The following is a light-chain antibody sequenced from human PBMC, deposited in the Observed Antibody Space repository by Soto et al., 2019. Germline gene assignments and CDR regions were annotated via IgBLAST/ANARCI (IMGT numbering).Light chain of an antibody. CDR1: QCLSSY. CDR3: QQHSNWPPIK. J-gene: IGKJ5*01. CDR2: DAS. V-gene: IGKV3-11*01. Sequence: IVLTQSPATLSLSPGERATLSCRASQCLSSYLAWYQQKPGQAPRLLIYDASNRATGIPARFSESGFGTDLTLTISSLETGDFAAYYCQQHSNWPPIKFGQGTRLEIK.